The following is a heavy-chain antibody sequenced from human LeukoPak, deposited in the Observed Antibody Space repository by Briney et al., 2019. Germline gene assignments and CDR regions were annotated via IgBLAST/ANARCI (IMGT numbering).Heavy chain of an antibody. D-gene: IGHD3-10*01. Sequence: GGSLRLSCAASGFTFSNYALSWVRQAPGKGLEWVSIIGSTGGTYYADSVKGRFTISRDNSKNTLYLQMNSLRAEDTAVYCCARDRGFSGSYPFLDYWGQGTLVTVSS. CDR3: ARDRGFSGSYPFLDY. V-gene: IGHV3-23*01. J-gene: IGHJ4*02. CDR1: GFTFSNYA. CDR2: IGSTGGT.